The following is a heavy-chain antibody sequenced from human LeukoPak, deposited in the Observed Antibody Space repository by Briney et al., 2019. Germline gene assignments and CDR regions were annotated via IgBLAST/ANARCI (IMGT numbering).Heavy chain of an antibody. CDR3: ARDSAYYYDSSGYYDGWFDP. Sequence: PSETLSLTCTVSGGSISSGGYYWSWIRQHPGKGLEWIGYIYYSGSTYYNPSLKSRVTISVDTSKNQFSLKLSSVTAADTAVYYCARDSAYYYDSSGYYDGWFDPWGQGTLVTVSS. CDR1: GGSISSGGYY. CDR2: IYYSGST. V-gene: IGHV4-31*03. J-gene: IGHJ5*02. D-gene: IGHD3-22*01.